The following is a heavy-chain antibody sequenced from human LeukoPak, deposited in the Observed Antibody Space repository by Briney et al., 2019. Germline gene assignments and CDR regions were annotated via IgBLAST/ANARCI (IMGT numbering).Heavy chain of an antibody. V-gene: IGHV3-7*01. D-gene: IGHD6-6*01. CDR3: ARDIAARPFDY. CDR2: IKDDGTAQ. CDR1: GFIFSDYW. J-gene: IGHJ4*02. Sequence: GGSLRLSCGASGFIFSDYWMSWFRQAPVKGLEWVASIKDDGTAQYYVDSLKGRFTISRDNAKNSLYLQMDSLRAEDTAVYYCARDIAARPFDYWGQGTLVTVSS.